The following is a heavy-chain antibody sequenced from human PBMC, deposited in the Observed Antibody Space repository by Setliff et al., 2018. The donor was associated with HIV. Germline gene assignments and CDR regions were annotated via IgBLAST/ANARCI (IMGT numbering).Heavy chain of an antibody. CDR3: ARLEKLDDISYFDY. J-gene: IGHJ4*02. Sequence: SETLSLTCTVSGGSISSYYWSWIRQSPGKGLEWIGYIYISGSTNYNPSLKSRVIISVDTSKNQFSLKLSSVTAADTAVYFCARLEKLDDISYFDYWGQGTLVTVSS. CDR1: GGSISSYY. D-gene: IGHD3-3*02. CDR2: IYISGST. V-gene: IGHV4-4*09.